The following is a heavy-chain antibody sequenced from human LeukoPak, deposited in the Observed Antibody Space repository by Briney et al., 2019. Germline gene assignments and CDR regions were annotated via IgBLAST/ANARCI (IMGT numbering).Heavy chain of an antibody. CDR2: ISHSGST. Sequence: SETLSLTCAVYGGSFNAYYYYWSWNRQPPGKGLEWIGEISHSGSTDYNPSLKSRVSISVDTSKNQFSLRLSSVTAADTAVYYCARGVDKSATFYYYYYIDVWGKGTTVTVSS. D-gene: IGHD1-1*01. V-gene: IGHV4-34*01. J-gene: IGHJ6*03. CDR1: GGSFNAYYYY. CDR3: ARGVDKSATFYYYYYIDV.